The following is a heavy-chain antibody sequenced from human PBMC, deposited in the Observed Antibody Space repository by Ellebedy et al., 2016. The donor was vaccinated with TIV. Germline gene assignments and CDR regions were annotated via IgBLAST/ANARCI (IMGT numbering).Heavy chain of an antibody. V-gene: IGHV4-31*03. CDR1: GGSISSGGYY. J-gene: IGHJ4*01. D-gene: IGHD3-22*01. Sequence: SETLSLTXTVSGGSISSGGYYWGWIRQHPGKGLQWMGYIFYNGISYSNPSLQSRITMSVDTAKNQFSLKLSSVTAADTAVYFCARREISGYTYYFDYWGHGILVTVSS. CDR2: IFYNGIS. CDR3: ARREISGYTYYFDY.